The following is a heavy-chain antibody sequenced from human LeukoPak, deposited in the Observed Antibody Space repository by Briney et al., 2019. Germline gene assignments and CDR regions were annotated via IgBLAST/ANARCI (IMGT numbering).Heavy chain of an antibody. CDR3: ARDETGYCSGGSCYGTGGY. D-gene: IGHD2-15*01. J-gene: IGHJ4*02. V-gene: IGHV1-18*01. CDR1: GYTFTSYG. Sequence: ASVKVSCKASGYTFTSYGISWVRQAPGQGLEWMGWIGAYNGNTNYAQKLQGRVTMTTDTSTSTAYMELRSLRSDDTAVYYCARDETGYCSGGSCYGTGGYWGQGTLVTVSS. CDR2: IGAYNGNT.